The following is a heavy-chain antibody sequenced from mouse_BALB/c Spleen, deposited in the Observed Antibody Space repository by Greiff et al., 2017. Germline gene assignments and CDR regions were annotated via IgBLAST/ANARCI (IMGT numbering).Heavy chain of an antibody. Sequence: DVKLQESGPGLVKPSQSLSLTCTVTGYSITSDYAWNWIRQFPGNKLEWMGYISYSGSTSYNPSLKSRISITRDTSKNQFFLQLNSVTTEDTATYYCARCLTGVFAYWGQGTLVTVSA. CDR3: ARCLTGVFAY. CDR1: GYSITSDYA. D-gene: IGHD4-1*01. CDR2: ISYSGST. J-gene: IGHJ3*01. V-gene: IGHV3-2*02.